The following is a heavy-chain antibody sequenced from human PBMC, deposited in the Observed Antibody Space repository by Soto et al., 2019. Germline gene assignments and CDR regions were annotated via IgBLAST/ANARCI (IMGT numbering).Heavy chain of an antibody. CDR2: INPNSGGT. J-gene: IGHJ4*02. CDR3: ARDGSPNLRYCSGGSCYGLYY. CDR1: GYTFTGYY. Sequence: ASVKVSCKASGYTFTGYYMHWVRQAPGQGLEWMGWINPNSGGTNYAQKFQGWVTMTRDTSISTAYMELSRLRSDDTAAYYCARDGSPNLRYCSGGSCYGLYYWGQGTLVTVSS. V-gene: IGHV1-2*04. D-gene: IGHD2-15*01.